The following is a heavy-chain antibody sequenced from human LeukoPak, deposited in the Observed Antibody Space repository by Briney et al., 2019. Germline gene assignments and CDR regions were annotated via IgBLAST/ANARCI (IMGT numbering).Heavy chain of an antibody. CDR2: ITTSDGNT. J-gene: IGHJ4*02. Sequence: GGSLRLSCEASGFTFSSYTMSWVRQAPGKGLEWVSTITTSDGNTYYAGSVKGRFTVSRDNSKNTLFLQMNSLRAEDTAVYYCAKDGGLWVSAHWGDSWGRGTLVTVSS. CDR1: GFTFSSYT. V-gene: IGHV3-23*01. CDR3: AKDGGLWVSAHWGDS. D-gene: IGHD7-27*01.